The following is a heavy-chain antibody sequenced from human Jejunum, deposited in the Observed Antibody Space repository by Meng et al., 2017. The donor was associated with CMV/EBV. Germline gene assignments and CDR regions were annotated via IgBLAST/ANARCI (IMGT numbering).Heavy chain of an antibody. J-gene: IGHJ3*01. CDR2: ITADGSET. D-gene: IGHD5-12*01. Sequence: AASGFSFNTHRMNWVRQAPGKGLEWVANITADGSETYYVDSVRGRFTISRDNAKNSLYLQMNGLRVEDTAVYYCARMGYGFEFFDVWGQGTMVTVSS. V-gene: IGHV3-7*01. CDR1: GFSFNTHR. CDR3: ARMGYGFEFFDV.